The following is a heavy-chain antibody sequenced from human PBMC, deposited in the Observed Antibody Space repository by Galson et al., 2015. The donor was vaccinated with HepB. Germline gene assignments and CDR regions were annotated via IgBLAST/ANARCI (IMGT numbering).Heavy chain of an antibody. V-gene: IGHV5-10-1*01. CDR3: AADFWSAPGLEGWFDP. D-gene: IGHD3-3*01. J-gene: IGHJ5*02. CDR1: GYSFTSYW. Sequence: QSGAEVKKPGESLRISCKGSGYSFTSYWISWVRQMPGKGLEWMGRIDPSDSYTNYSPSFQGHVTISADKSISTAYLQWSSLKASDTAMYYCAADFWSAPGLEGWFDPWGQGTLVTVSS. CDR2: IDPSDSYT.